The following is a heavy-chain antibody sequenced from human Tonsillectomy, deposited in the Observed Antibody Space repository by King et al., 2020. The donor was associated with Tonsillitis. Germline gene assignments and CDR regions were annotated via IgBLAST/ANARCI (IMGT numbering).Heavy chain of an antibody. D-gene: IGHD4-23*01. CDR3: AVETDSGPNSRGPRCLDP. CDR1: GFNFNDYY. J-gene: IGHJ5*02. CDR2: ISSSGTYT. Sequence: QLVQSGGGLVKPGGSPRLSCAASGFNFNDYYMSWIRQAPGKGLEWVSVISSSGTYTEYGDSVKGRFTISRDNGKNSLFLQMNSLRVEDTAVYYCAVETDSGPNSRGPRCLDPWGQGTLVTVSS. V-gene: IGHV3-11*06.